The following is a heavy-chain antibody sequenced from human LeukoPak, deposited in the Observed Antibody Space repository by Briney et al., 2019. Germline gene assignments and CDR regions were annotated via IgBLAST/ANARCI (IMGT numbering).Heavy chain of an antibody. V-gene: IGHV4-59*01. D-gene: IGHD5-12*01. CDR3: AREVVATIGMGTDYFDY. J-gene: IGHJ4*02. CDR2: IYYSGST. Sequence: SETLSLTCTVSGGSISSYYWSWIRQPPGKGLEWIGYIYYSGSTNYNPSLKSRVTLSVDTSKNQFSLKLSSVTAADTAVYYCAREVVATIGMGTDYFDYWGQGTLVTVSS. CDR1: GGSISSYY.